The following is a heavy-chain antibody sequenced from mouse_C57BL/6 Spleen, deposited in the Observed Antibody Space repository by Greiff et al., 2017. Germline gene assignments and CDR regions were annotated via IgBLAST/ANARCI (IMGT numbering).Heavy chain of an antibody. CDR1: GFTFSNYW. Sequence: EVKLVESGGGLVQPGGSMKLSCVASGFTFSNYWMNWVRQSPEKGLEWVAQIRLKSDNYATHYAESVKGRFTISRDDSNSSVYLQMNNLRAEDTGIYYCTVQSDGYYTLYYYAMDYWCQGTSVTVSS. CDR3: TVQSDGYYTLYYYAMDY. CDR2: IRLKSDNYAT. D-gene: IGHD2-3*01. J-gene: IGHJ4*01. V-gene: IGHV6-3*01.